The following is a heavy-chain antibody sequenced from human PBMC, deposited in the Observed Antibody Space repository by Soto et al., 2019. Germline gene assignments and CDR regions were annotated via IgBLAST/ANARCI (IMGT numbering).Heavy chain of an antibody. V-gene: IGHV1-69*06. CDR1: GGTFSSYA. CDR2: IIPIFGTA. Sequence: SSLNVSCKASGGTFSSYAISWVRQAPGQGLEWMGGIIPIFGTANYAQKFQGRVTITADKSTSTAYMELSSLRSEDTAVYYCASRGYSGYNLRSYYYYYGMDVWGQGTTVTVSS. CDR3: ASRGYSGYNLRSYYYYYGMDV. D-gene: IGHD5-12*01. J-gene: IGHJ6*02.